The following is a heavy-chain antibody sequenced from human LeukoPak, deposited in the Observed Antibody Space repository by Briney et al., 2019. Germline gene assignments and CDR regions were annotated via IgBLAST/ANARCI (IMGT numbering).Heavy chain of an antibody. CDR2: VSSNGDST. J-gene: IGHJ4*02. V-gene: IGHV3-64*01. CDR1: GFTFRSYG. D-gene: IGHD6-6*01. CDR3: ARGTDYSSSYSDY. Sequence: GGSLRLSCAASGFTFRSYGMHWVRQAPGKGLESVSAVSSNGDSTYYANSVKGRFSISRDNSKNTLYLQMGSLRAEDMAVYYCARGTDYSSSYSDYWGQGTLVTVSS.